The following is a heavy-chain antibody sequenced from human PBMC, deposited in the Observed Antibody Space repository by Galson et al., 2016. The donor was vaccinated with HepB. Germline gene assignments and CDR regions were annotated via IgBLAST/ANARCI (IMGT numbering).Heavy chain of an antibody. CDR1: GYIFTSYD. CDR2: MNPNSGNT. V-gene: IGHV1-8*01. Sequence: SGYIFTSYDINWVRQATGQGLEWMGWMNPNSGNTGYAQNFQGRVTMTRNTSISTAYMELSSLRPEDTAVYYCARGLAGFDFWSGDYRNNWFDPWGQGTLVTVSS. J-gene: IGHJ5*02. D-gene: IGHD3-3*01. CDR3: ARGLAGFDFWSGDYRNNWFDP.